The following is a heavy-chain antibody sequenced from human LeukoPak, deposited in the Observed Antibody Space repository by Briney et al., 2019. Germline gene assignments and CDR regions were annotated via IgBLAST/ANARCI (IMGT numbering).Heavy chain of an antibody. CDR1: GFTFSDYY. V-gene: IGHV3-11*01. Sequence: GGSLRLSCAASGFTFSDYYMSWIRQAPGKGLEWVSYISSSGSTIYYADSVKGRFTISRDNAKNSLYLQMNSLRAEDTAVHYCARGEWELLYYFDYWGQGTLVTVSS. J-gene: IGHJ4*02. CDR2: ISSSGSTI. CDR3: ARGEWELLYYFDY. D-gene: IGHD1-26*01.